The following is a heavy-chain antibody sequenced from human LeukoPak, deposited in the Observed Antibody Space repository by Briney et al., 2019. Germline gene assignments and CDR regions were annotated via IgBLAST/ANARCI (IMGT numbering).Heavy chain of an antibody. Sequence: PGGCLRLSCAASGFTFSSYAMSWVRQAPGKGLEWVSAMSGSGGSTYYADSVKGRFTISRDNSKNTLYLQMNSQREQDTAVSYRAKDQKGVYRYGSLDSWGQGTLVTVSS. CDR2: MSGSGGST. V-gene: IGHV3-23*01. J-gene: IGHJ5*02. CDR3: AKDQKGVYRYGSLDS. CDR1: GFTFSSYA. D-gene: IGHD5-18*01.